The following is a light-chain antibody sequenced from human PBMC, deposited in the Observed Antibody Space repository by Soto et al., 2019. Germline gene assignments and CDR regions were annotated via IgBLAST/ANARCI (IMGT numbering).Light chain of an antibody. V-gene: IGLV1-40*01. CDR2: GNR. Sequence: QSVLTQPPSVSGARGQRVTISCTGSSSNIGAGYDVHWYQQLPGTAPKLVIYGNRNRPSGVPDRFSGSKSGTSASLAITGLQAEDEADYYCQSYDSSLSGSKVVFGGGTKLTVL. CDR3: QSYDSSLSGSKVV. CDR1: SSNIGAGYD. J-gene: IGLJ2*01.